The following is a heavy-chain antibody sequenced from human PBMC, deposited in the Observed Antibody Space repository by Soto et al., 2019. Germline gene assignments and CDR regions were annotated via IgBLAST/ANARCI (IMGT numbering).Heavy chain of an antibody. Sequence: SETLSLTCVVSSYSITSGFSCACIRQPPGKRLQWVGSIYHTGDTHYNPSLSSQVSMSVDTSKNHFSLRLRYLTAADTPVYFCARDTNSLDLWGQGILVNVS. CDR1: SYSITSGFS. D-gene: IGHD2-8*01. CDR3: ARDTNSLDL. V-gene: IGHV4-38-2*02. CDR2: IYHTGDT. J-gene: IGHJ5*02.